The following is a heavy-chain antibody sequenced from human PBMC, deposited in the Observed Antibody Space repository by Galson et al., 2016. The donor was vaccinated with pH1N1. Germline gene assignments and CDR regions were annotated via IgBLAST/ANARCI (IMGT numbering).Heavy chain of an antibody. CDR3: ARAHGYSSGWYDY. CDR1: GFTFDDYA. Sequence: SLRLSCAASGFTFDDYAMHWVRQVPGKGLEWVSGISWNSGSIGYADSVKGRFTISRDNAKNSLYLQMNSLRAEDTALYYCARAHGYSSGWYDYWGQGTLVTVSS. J-gene: IGHJ4*02. D-gene: IGHD6-19*01. CDR2: ISWNSGSI. V-gene: IGHV3-9*01.